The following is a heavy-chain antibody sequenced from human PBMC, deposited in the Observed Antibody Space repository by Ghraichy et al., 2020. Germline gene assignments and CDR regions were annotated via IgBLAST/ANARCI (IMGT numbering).Heavy chain of an antibody. D-gene: IGHD5/OR15-5a*01. Sequence: GGSLRLSCATSGFTFSSYAMSWVRQAPGKGLEWVSGIKGKGGSTYYADSVKGRFTVSRDNSKNTLYLQMNSLRAEDTAVYYCAKHESAGSECPLGYYYYMGVWGKGTTVTVSS. V-gene: IGHV3-23*01. CDR2: IKGKGGST. CDR3: AKHESAGSECPLGYYYYMGV. J-gene: IGHJ6*03. CDR1: GFTFSSYA.